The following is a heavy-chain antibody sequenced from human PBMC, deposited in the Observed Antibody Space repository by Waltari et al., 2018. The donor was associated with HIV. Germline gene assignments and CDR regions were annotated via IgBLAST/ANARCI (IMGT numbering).Heavy chain of an antibody. D-gene: IGHD1-26*01. CDR3: ARAVNAVGAPHWFAP. J-gene: IGHJ5*02. CDR1: GYIFNHYD. V-gene: IGHV1-8*01. Sequence: QVQLVQSGADVKQPGASVKVSCKASGYIFNHYDINWVRQATGQGLEWMGWMNPNSRNTGYAQKFQGRVTMTRDTSITTAYMELSSLKSEDTAVYYCARAVNAVGAPHWFAPWGQGTLVTVSS. CDR2: MNPNSRNT.